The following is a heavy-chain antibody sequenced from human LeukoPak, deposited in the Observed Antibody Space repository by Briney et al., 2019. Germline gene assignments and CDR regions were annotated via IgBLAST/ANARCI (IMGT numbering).Heavy chain of an antibody. CDR3: ARETRELPDY. V-gene: IGHV4-59*01. D-gene: IGHD1-26*01. CDR2: IYYSGST. J-gene: IGHJ4*02. CDR1: GGSISSYY. Sequence: PSETLSLTCTVSGGSISSYYWSWIRQPPGKGLEWIGYIYYSGSTNYNPSLESRVTISVDTSKNQFSLKLSSVTAADTAVYYCARETRELPDYWGQGTLVTVSS.